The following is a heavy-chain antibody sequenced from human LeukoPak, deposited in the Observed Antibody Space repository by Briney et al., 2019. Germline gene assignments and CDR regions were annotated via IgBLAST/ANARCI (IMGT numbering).Heavy chain of an antibody. CDR3: ARGLEYSSSSGLGGGY. CDR2: INPNSGGT. Sequence: GASVKVSCKASGYTFTGYYMHWVRQAPGQGLEWMGWINPNSGGTNYAQKFQGRVTMTRDTSISTAYMELSRLRSDDTAVHYCARGLEYSSSSGLGGGYWGQGTLVTVSS. CDR1: GYTFTGYY. D-gene: IGHD6-6*01. V-gene: IGHV1-2*02. J-gene: IGHJ4*02.